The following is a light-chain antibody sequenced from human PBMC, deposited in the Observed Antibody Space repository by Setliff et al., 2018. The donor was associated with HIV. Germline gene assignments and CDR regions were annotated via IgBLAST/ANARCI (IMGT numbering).Light chain of an antibody. J-gene: IGKJ1*01. CDR3: QQYNSWPRS. Sequence: EIVMTQSPATLSVSPGERATLSCRASQSVSSKLAWCQQKPGQPPRLLIYGASTRATDIPARFSGSGSGTEFTLTISSLQSEDFAVYYCQQYNSWPRSFGQGTKVDIK. V-gene: IGKV3-15*01. CDR1: QSVSSK. CDR2: GAS.